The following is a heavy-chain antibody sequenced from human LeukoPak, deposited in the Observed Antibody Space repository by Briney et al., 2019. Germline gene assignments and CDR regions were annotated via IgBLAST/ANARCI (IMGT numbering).Heavy chain of an antibody. CDR1: GGSISSYY. CDR3: ARRSIWDAFDI. CDR2: IYTSGST. J-gene: IGHJ3*02. Sequence: PSETLSLTCTVSGGSISSYYWSWIRQPPGKGLEWIGYIYTSGSTNYNPSLKSRVTISVDTSKNQFSLKLSSVTAADTAVYYCARRSIWDAFDIWGPGTMVTVSS. V-gene: IGHV4-4*09. D-gene: IGHD6-6*01.